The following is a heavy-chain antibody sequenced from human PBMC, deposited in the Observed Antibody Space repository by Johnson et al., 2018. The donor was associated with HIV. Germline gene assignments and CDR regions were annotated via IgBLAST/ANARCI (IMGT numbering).Heavy chain of an antibody. Sequence: VQLVESGGGLVQPGRSLRLSCAASGFTFDDYGMHWVRQAPGKGLEWVSGINWNGATTGYADSVQGRFTISRDNAKKSLYLQVNSLRGEDTAVYYCARESNGDYVAFDIWGQGTMVTVSS. J-gene: IGHJ3*02. D-gene: IGHD4-17*01. CDR3: ARESNGDYVAFDI. CDR1: GFTFDDYG. V-gene: IGHV3-20*04. CDR2: INWNGATT.